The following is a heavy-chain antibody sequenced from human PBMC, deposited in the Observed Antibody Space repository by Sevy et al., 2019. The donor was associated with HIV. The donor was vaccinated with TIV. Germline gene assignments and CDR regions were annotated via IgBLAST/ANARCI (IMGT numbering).Heavy chain of an antibody. CDR2: ISYDGGQK. D-gene: IGHD3-3*01. CDR3: AKGSGYYDFWSGYRYYYYYGMDV. J-gene: IGHJ6*02. V-gene: IGHV3-30*18. Sequence: GGSLRLSCAASGLTFSTYGMHWVRQAPGKGLEWVAVISYDGGQKYYADSVKGRFSISRDNSKNTLYLQVNSLRAEDTAVYYCAKGSGYYDFWSGYRYYYYYGMDVWGQGTTVTVSS. CDR1: GLTFSTYG.